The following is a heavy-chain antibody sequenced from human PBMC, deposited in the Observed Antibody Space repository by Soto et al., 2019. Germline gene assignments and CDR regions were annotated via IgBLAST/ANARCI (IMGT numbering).Heavy chain of an antibody. CDR3: AIDYVSTNYYYYMDV. D-gene: IGHD1-1*01. J-gene: IGHJ6*03. CDR1: GFTFSSYA. V-gene: IGHV3-23*01. Sequence: EVQLLESGGGLVQPGGSLRLSCAASGFTFSSYAMSWVRQAPGKGLEWVSAISGSGGSTYYADSVKGRFTISRDNSKNTLYLQMNSLRAEDTAVYYCAIDYVSTNYYYYMDVWGKGTTVTVSS. CDR2: ISGSGGST.